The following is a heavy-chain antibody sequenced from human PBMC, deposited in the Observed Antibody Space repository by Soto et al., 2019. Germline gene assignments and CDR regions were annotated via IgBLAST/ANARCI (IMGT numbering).Heavy chain of an antibody. D-gene: IGHD2-21*02. V-gene: IGHV3-48*02. J-gene: IGHJ4*02. CDR2: ISGGSKTI. CDR3: ARDRAPKGVTPFYLDY. CDR1: GFSFKRYS. Sequence: PGGALRLSCEASGFSFKRYSMTWVRQAPGKGFEWVSYISGGSKTIYYADSVRGRFTISRDNDKNSLFLQMNSLRDEDTATYYCARDRAPKGVTPFYLDYWGRGVLVTVSS.